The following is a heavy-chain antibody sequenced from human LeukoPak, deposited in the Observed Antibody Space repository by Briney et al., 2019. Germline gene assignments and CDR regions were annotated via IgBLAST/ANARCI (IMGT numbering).Heavy chain of an antibody. CDR2: IYYSGST. D-gene: IGHD2-2*01. CDR3: ARGRDIVVVPAAVSTAFDI. CDR1: GGSISSSSYY. V-gene: IGHV4-39*07. J-gene: IGHJ3*02. Sequence: SETLSLTCTVSGGSISSSSYYWGWIRQPPGKGLEWIGSIYYSGSTYYNPSLKSRVTISVNTSKNQFSLKLSSVTAADTAVYYCARGRDIVVVPAAVSTAFDIWGQGTMVTVSS.